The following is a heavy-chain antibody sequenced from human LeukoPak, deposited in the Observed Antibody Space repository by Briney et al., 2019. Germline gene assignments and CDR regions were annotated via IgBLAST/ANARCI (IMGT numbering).Heavy chain of an antibody. V-gene: IGHV1-69*13. CDR2: IIPIFGTA. D-gene: IGHD3-16*01. CDR1: VGTFSSYA. Sequence: ASVKVSCKASVGTFSSYAISWVRQAPGQGLEWMGGIIPIFGTANYAQKFQGRVTITADESTSTAYMELSSLRSEDTAVYYCARDLRGLDAFDIWGQGTMVTVSS. CDR3: ARDLRGLDAFDI. J-gene: IGHJ3*02.